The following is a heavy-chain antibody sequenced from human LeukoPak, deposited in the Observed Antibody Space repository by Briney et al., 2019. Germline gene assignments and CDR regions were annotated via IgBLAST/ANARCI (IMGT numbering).Heavy chain of an antibody. CDR2: IDWDDDK. CDR1: GFSLSTSGMC. CDR3: ATSGSYYGDFDY. J-gene: IGHJ4*02. Sequence: SGPTLVNPTQTLTLTCTFSGFSLSTSGMCVSWIRQPPGKALEWLARIDWDDDKYYSTSLKTRLTISKDTSKNQVVLTMTNMDPVDTATYYCATSGSYYGDFDYWGQGTLVTVSS. D-gene: IGHD3-10*01. V-gene: IGHV2-70*11.